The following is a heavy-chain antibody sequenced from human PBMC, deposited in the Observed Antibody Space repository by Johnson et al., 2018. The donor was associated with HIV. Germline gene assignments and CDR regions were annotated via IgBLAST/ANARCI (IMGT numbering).Heavy chain of an antibody. CDR1: GFTFTTYD. CDR2: IGTGGDT. D-gene: IGHD1-26*01. Sequence: EVQLVESGGGLVQPGGSLRLSCAASGFTFTTYDMHWVRQGTGKGLEWVSGIGTGGDTHYPDSVKGRFTISRENAKNTLYLQMNSLRAEDTAVYYCAKRYSGSLRDTFDIWGQGTMVTVSS. V-gene: IGHV3-13*01. CDR3: AKRYSGSLRDTFDI. J-gene: IGHJ3*02.